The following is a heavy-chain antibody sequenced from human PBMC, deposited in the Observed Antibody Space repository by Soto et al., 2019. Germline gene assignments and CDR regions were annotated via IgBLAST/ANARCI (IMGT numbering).Heavy chain of an antibody. Sequence: SETLSLTCTVSGGSISSGDYYWSWIRQPPGKGLEWIGYIYYSGSTYYNPSLKSRVTISVDTSKNQFSLKLSSVTAADTAVYYCARSKYYYDSSGYRAHDYWGQGTLVTVSS. J-gene: IGHJ4*02. CDR1: GGSISSGDYY. CDR2: IYYSGST. D-gene: IGHD3-22*01. CDR3: ARSKYYYDSSGYRAHDY. V-gene: IGHV4-30-4*01.